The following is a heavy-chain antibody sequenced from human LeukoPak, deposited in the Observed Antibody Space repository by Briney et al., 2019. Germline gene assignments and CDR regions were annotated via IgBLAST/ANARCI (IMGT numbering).Heavy chain of an antibody. V-gene: IGHV3-48*03. CDR3: ARDVYSSGWYDY. J-gene: IGHJ4*02. D-gene: IGHD6-19*01. CDR1: GFTFSSYE. CDR2: ISSSGSTL. Sequence: GVSLRLSCAASGFTFSSYEMNWVRQAPGKGLEWVSYISSSGSTLYYADSVKGRFTISRDNAKNSLYLQMNSLRVEDTAVYYCARDVYSSGWYDYWGQGTLVTVSS.